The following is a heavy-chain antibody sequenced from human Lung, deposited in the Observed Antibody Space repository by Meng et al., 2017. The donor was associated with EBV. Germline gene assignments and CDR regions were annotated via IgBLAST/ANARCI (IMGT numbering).Heavy chain of an antibody. J-gene: IGHJ5*01. Sequence: HLVESWGALGQPGGSLRLSCEASEFIFSRYWMHWVRQVPGEGLVWVSRINEHGTITNYADSVKGRFTISRDNARNTLYLKMNSLRAEDTALYFCSRDLAGSDDSWGQGALVTVSS. V-gene: IGHV3-74*01. CDR1: EFIFSRYW. D-gene: IGHD1-14*01. CDR2: INEHGTIT. CDR3: SRDLAGSDDS.